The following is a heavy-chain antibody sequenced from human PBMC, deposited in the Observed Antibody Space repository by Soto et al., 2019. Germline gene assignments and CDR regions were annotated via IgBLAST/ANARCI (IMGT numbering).Heavy chain of an antibody. CDR1: GGSISSGGYS. CDR3: ARVPDR. D-gene: IGHD2-2*01. J-gene: IGHJ5*02. CDR2: IYHSGST. Sequence: SETLSLTCAVSGGSISSGGYSWSWIRQPPGKGLEWIGYIYHSGSTYYNPSLKSRVTISVDRSKNQFSLKLSSVTAADRAVYYCARVPDRWGQGTLVTVSS. V-gene: IGHV4-30-2*01.